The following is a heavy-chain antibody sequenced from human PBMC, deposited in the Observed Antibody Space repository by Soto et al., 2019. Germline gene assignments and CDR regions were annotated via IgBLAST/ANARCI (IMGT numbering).Heavy chain of an antibody. CDR1: GGSISSGGYY. J-gene: IGHJ6*02. D-gene: IGHD2-2*01. CDR3: ARVGCSSTSCYYYYGMDV. V-gene: IGHV4-31*03. CDR2: IYYSGST. Sequence: PSETLSLTCTVSGGSISSGGYYWSWIRQHPGKGLEWIGYIYYSGSTYYNPSLKSRVTMSVDTSKNQFSLKLSSVTAADTAVYYCARVGCSSTSCYYYYGMDVWGQGTTVTVSS.